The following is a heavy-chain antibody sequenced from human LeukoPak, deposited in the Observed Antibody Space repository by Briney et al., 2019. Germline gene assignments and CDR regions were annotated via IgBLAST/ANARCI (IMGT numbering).Heavy chain of an antibody. CDR2: IYHGGST. V-gene: IGHV4-30-4*01. Sequence: SETLSLTCTVSGGSINSGDYYWSWIRQPPGKGLEWIGYIYHGGSTYYNPSLKSRVTVSVDTSKNQFSLKLSSVTAADTAVYYCARVIAVAGDLEYFQHWGQGTLVTVSS. J-gene: IGHJ1*01. CDR3: ARVIAVAGDLEYFQH. D-gene: IGHD6-13*01. CDR1: GGSINSGDYY.